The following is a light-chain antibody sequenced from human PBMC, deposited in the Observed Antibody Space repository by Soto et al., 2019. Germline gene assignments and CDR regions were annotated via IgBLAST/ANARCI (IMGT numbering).Light chain of an antibody. Sequence: EVVMTQSPDTLSVSPGDGATLSCRASQNVHSDLAWYQQKPGQAPRLVIYDTSTRATDIPVRFTGGGSGTEFTLTISSLKSEDLAVYYWQQYNNWPLTFGGGTKVEIK. J-gene: IGKJ4*01. CDR2: DTS. CDR1: QNVHSD. V-gene: IGKV3-15*01. CDR3: QQYNNWPLT.